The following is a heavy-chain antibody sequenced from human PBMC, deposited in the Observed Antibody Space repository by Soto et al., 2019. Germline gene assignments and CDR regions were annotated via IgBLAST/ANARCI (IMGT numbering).Heavy chain of an antibody. CDR1: GGSISSYY. V-gene: IGHV4-59*01. CDR3: XXXXXXXXDY. CDR2: IYYSGST. J-gene: IGHJ4*02. Sequence: QVQLQESGPGLVKPSETLSLTCTVSGGSISSYYWSWIRQPPGKGLEWIGYIYYSGSTNYNPSVXXXXXXXXXXXXXXXXXXXXXXXXXXXXXXXXXXXXXXXXDYWGQGTLVTVSS.